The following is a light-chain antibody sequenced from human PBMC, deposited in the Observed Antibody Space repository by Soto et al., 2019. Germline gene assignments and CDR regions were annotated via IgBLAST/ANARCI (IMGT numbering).Light chain of an antibody. CDR1: NSDIGAGYD. CDR2: ANN. J-gene: IGLJ1*01. Sequence: QSVLTQPPSVSGAPGQRVTISCTGSNSDIGAGYDVHWYQQLPGTAPKLVIYANNNWPSGVPDRFSASKSGTSASLAITGLQADNEADYYCLSYDSSLRGVFGTGTKLTVL. V-gene: IGLV1-40*01. CDR3: LSYDSSLRGV.